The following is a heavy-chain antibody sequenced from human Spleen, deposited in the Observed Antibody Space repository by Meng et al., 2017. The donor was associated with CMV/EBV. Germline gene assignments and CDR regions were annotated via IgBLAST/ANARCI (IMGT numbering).Heavy chain of an antibody. CDR3: ARVQYYYHSSGYYPYTFDI. CDR1: GGSFSGYY. Sequence: SETLSLTCAVYGGSFSGYYWSWIRQPPGKGLEWIGNIYYSGSTFYNPSLSSRVTMSVDTSKNQFSLKLTSVTAADTAVYYCARVQYYYHSSGYYPYTFDIWGQGAKVTVSS. J-gene: IGHJ3*02. CDR2: IYYSGST. D-gene: IGHD3-22*01. V-gene: IGHV4-34*01.